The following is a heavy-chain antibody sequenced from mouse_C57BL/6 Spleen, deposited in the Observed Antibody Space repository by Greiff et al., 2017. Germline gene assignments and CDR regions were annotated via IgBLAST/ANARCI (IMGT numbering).Heavy chain of an antibody. CDR2: IWTGGGT. Sequence: QVQLKQSGPGLVAPSQSLSITCTVSGFSLTSYALSWVRQPPGKGLEWLGVIWTGGGTNYNSALKSRLSISKDNSKSQVFLKMNSLQTDDTARYYCARNNDYDGGAWFAYWGQGTLVTVSA. D-gene: IGHD2-4*01. V-gene: IGHV2-9-1*01. CDR3: ARNNDYDGGAWFAY. CDR1: GFSLTSYA. J-gene: IGHJ3*01.